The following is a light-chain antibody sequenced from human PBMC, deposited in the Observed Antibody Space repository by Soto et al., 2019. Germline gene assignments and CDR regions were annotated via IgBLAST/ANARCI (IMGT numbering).Light chain of an antibody. CDR3: QQYTTYSWT. V-gene: IGKV1-5*03. Sequence: DIQMTQSPSTLSASVGDRVTITCRASQSISGWLAWHQQKPGKAPKLLIYKASSLESGVPSRFSGSGSGTEFTLTISSLQPDDFATYYCQQYTTYSWTFGQGTKVEIK. J-gene: IGKJ1*01. CDR1: QSISGW. CDR2: KAS.